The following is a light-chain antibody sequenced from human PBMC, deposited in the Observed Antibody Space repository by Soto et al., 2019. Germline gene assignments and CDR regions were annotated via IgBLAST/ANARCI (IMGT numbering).Light chain of an antibody. CDR3: TSYTNTATLVV. V-gene: IGLV2-14*01. Sequence: QSALTQPASVSGSPGQSITISCTGTSSDIGAYNYVSWYQQHSGNTPKLMVFEVRNRPSGVSSRFSGSKSGNTASLTISGLQAEDEADYYCTSYTNTATLVVFGGGTKLTVL. J-gene: IGLJ2*01. CDR2: EVR. CDR1: SSDIGAYNY.